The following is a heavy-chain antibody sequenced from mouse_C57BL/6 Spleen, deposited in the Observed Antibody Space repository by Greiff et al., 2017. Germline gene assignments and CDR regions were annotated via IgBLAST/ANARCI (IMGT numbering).Heavy chain of an antibody. J-gene: IGHJ4*01. CDR1: GFTFSDYY. Sequence: VQLKESEGGLVQPGSSMKLSCTASGFTFSDYYMAWVRQVPEKGLEWVANINYDGSSSYYLDSLKSRFIISRDNAKNILYLQMSSLKSEDTSTYYCARGGGYYAMDYGGQGTSVTVSS. V-gene: IGHV5-16*01. CDR3: ARGGGYYAMDY. CDR2: INYDGSSS.